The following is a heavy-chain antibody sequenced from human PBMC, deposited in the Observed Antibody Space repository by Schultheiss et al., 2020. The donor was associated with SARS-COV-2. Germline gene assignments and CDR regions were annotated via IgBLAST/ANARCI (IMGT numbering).Heavy chain of an antibody. V-gene: IGHV2-5*08. CDR2: IYWDDDK. CDR1: GGSISSYYW. Sequence: TLSLTCTVSGGSISSYYWSWIRQPPGKALEWLALIYWDDDKRYSPSLKSRLTITKDTSKNQVVLTMTNMDPVDTATYYCAHSGVDAFDIWGQGTMVTVSS. J-gene: IGHJ3*02. CDR3: AHSGVDAFDI. D-gene: IGHD3-16*01.